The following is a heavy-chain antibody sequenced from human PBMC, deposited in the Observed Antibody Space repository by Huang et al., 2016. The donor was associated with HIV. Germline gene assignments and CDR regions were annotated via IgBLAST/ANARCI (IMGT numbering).Heavy chain of an antibody. CDR3: ARHFGSWSGYFDS. J-gene: IGHJ4*02. CDR2: IYYSGAT. CDR1: GGSITDSNYY. Sequence: QLQLQESGPGLVRPSETLSLICTVSGGSITDSNYYWGWIRQPPGKGLEGIGSIYYSGATYYNPSLKGRVTMSVDTSKNRFSLDIRSVAVADTAIYYCARHFGSWSGYFDSWGQGTLVPVSS. D-gene: IGHD3-10*01. V-gene: IGHV4-39*01.